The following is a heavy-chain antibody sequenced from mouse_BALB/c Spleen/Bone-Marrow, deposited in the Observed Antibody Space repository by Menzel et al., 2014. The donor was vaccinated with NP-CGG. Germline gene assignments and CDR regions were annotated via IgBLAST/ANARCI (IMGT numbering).Heavy chain of an antibody. CDR3: ARPDYYGYLNY. Sequence: DVHLVESGGGLVQPGGSLKFSCAASGFDFSRYWMSRVRQAPGKGLEWIGEINPDSRTINYSPSLKDKFIISRDNAKNTLYLRLNKVRSEDTALYYCARPDYYGYLNYWGQGTTLTVSS. CDR2: INPDSRTI. J-gene: IGHJ2*01. D-gene: IGHD1-1*01. CDR1: GFDFSRYW. V-gene: IGHV4-1*02.